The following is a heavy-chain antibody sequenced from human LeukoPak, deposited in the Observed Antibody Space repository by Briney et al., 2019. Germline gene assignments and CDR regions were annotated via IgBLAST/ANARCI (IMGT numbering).Heavy chain of an antibody. CDR2: IYHSGRT. J-gene: IGHJ4*02. V-gene: IGHV4-38-2*01. CDR1: AYSISSGYH. CDR3: ARHVRDNVWYLDY. D-gene: IGHD1-1*01. Sequence: SETLSLTCAVSAYSISSGYHWAWIRQPPGKGLEWVGSIYHSGRTYYNPSHKTRVTISIDTSKNQFSLKLTSVTASDTAVYFCARHVRDNVWYLDYWGQGTLVTVSS.